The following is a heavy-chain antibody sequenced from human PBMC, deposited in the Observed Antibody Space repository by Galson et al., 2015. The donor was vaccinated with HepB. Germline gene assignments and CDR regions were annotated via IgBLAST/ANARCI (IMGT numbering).Heavy chain of an antibody. J-gene: IGHJ4*02. CDR2: ISDRT. CDR1: GFIFSNYA. CDR3: ARPLGGHLFDY. D-gene: IGHD3-3*02. V-gene: IGHV3-23*01. Sequence: SLRLSCAASGFIFSNYAMTWVRQAAGKGLEWVSTISDRTYYADSVKGRFTISRDNSKNTLYLQMNSLRVDDTAVYFCARPLGGHLFDYWGQGTLVTVSS.